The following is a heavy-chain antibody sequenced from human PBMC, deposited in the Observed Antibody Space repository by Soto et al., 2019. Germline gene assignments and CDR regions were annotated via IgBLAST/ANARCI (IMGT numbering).Heavy chain of an antibody. D-gene: IGHD2-21*01. CDR3: AYTFRRVQDTFFDY. V-gene: IGHV3-23*01. CDR2: ISGSGGST. J-gene: IGHJ4*02. Sequence: EVQLLESGGGLVQPGGSLRLSCAASGFTFSSYAMSWVRQAPGTGLEWVSAISGSGGSTYYADSVKGRFTISRDNSKNTLYLQMNSLRAEDTAVYYCAYTFRRVQDTFFDYRGEGTLVTVSS. CDR1: GFTFSSYA.